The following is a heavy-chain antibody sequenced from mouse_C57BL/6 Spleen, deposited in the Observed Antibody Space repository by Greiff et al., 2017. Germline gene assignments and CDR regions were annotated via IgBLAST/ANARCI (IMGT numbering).Heavy chain of an antibody. J-gene: IGHJ4*01. CDR2: IDPENGDT. CDR3: TTGYDYAMGD. D-gene: IGHD2-2*01. Sequence: EVQLQQSGAELVRPGASVKLSCTASGFNFKDDYMHWVKQRPEQGLEWIGWIDPENGDTEYASKFQGKATITADTSSNTAYLQLSSLTSEDTAVYYCTTGYDYAMGDWGQRTSVTVSS. CDR1: GFNFKDDY. V-gene: IGHV14-4*01.